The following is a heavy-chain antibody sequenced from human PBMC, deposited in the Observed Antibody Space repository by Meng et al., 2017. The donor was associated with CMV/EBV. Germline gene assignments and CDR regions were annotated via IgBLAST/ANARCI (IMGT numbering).Heavy chain of an antibody. J-gene: IGHJ6*02. CDR1: GYTFTSYY. D-gene: IGHD2-2*02. Sequence: ASVKVSCKASGYTFTSYYMHWVRQAPGQGLEWMGIINPSGGSTSYAQKFQGRVTMTRDTSTSTVYMELSSLRSEDTAVYYCAREGICSSTSCYTYNYYGMDVWGQGTTVTVSS. CDR2: INPSGGST. CDR3: AREGICSSTSCYTYNYYGMDV. V-gene: IGHV1-46*01.